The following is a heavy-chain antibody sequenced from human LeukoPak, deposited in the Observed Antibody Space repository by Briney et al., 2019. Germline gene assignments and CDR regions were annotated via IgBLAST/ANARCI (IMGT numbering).Heavy chain of an antibody. V-gene: IGHV3-33*01. CDR2: IWYDGSNK. D-gene: IGHD5-12*01. CDR3: ARERSIVATFDY. Sequence: GGSLRLSCAASGFTLSSYGMHWVRQAPGKGLEWVAVIWYDGSNKYYADSVKGRFTISRDNSKNTLYLQMNSLRAEDTAVYYCARERSIVATFDYWGQGTLVTVSS. J-gene: IGHJ4*02. CDR1: GFTLSSYG.